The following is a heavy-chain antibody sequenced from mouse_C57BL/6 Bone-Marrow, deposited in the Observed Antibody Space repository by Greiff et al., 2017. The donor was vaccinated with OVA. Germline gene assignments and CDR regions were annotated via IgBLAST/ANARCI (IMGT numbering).Heavy chain of an antibody. CDR1: GFTFSSYA. CDR2: ISDGGSYT. CDR3: ARDKNSHYYAMDY. Sequence: EVHLVESGGGLVKPGGSLKLSCAASGFTFSSYAMSWVRQTPEKRLEWVATISDGGSYTYYPDNVKGRFTISRDNAKNNLYLQMSHLKSEDTAMYYCARDKNSHYYAMDYWGQGTSVTVSS. J-gene: IGHJ4*01. V-gene: IGHV5-4*01.